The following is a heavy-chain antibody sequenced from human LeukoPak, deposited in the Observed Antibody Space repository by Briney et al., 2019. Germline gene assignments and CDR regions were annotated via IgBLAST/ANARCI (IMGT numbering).Heavy chain of an antibody. D-gene: IGHD3-10*01. CDR1: GFTFSSYA. V-gene: IGHV3-30-3*01. Sequence: GRSLRLSCAASGFTFSSYAMHWVRQAPGKGLEWVAVISYDGSNKYYADSVKGRFTISRDNSKNTLYLQMNSLRAEDTAVYYCARDHRGVRDYFDCWGQGTLVTVSS. CDR3: ARDHRGVRDYFDC. J-gene: IGHJ4*02. CDR2: ISYDGSNK.